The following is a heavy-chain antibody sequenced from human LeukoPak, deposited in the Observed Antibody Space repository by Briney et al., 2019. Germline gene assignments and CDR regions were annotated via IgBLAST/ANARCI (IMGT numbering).Heavy chain of an antibody. D-gene: IGHD2-15*01. CDR3: ASATLRCSGGSCYEMDV. CDR2: IIPLFGTP. J-gene: IGHJ6*04. Sequence: ASVKVSFTASGGTFSSYTISWVRQAPGQGLEWMGGIIPLFGTPDYAQKFQDRLTITADKSTSTAYMELSSLRSEDTAVYYCASATLRCSGGSCYEMDVWGKGTTVTVSS. V-gene: IGHV1-69*06. CDR1: GGTFSSYT.